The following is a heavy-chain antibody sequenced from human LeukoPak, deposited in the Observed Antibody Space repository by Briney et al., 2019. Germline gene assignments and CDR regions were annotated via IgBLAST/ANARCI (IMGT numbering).Heavy chain of an antibody. Sequence: GGSLRLSCAASGFTFGNSWAHWVRQAPGKGLVWVSLINADGSTATYADSVKGRFTISRDNARNTLSLQMNSLTIEDTAVYYCVVVVEPPDSDGFDVWGQGTMITVSS. CDR1: GFTFGNSW. CDR3: VVVVEPPDSDGFDV. D-gene: IGHD1-14*01. V-gene: IGHV3-74*01. J-gene: IGHJ3*01. CDR2: INADGSTA.